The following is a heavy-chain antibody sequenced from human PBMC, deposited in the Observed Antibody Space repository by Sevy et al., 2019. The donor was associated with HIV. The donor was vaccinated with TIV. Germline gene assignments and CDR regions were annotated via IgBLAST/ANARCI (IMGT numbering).Heavy chain of an antibody. CDR2: IYYSGST. CDR1: GGSISSSSYY. Sequence: SETLSLTCTVSGGSISSSSYYWGWIRQPPGKGLEWIGSIYYSGSTYYNPSLKSRVTISVDTSKNQFSLKLSSVIAADTAVYYCARSPLLSRDGYNFDYWGQGTLVTVSS. D-gene: IGHD5-12*01. CDR3: ARSPLLSRDGYNFDY. J-gene: IGHJ4*02. V-gene: IGHV4-39*01.